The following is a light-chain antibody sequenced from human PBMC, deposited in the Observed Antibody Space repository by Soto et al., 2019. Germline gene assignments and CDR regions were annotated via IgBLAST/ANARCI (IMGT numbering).Light chain of an antibody. CDR2: NNN. CDR1: SSNIGTNT. J-gene: IGLJ2*01. CDR3: AAWDDSLNGPL. V-gene: IGLV1-44*01. Sequence: QAVLTQPPSASGTPGQRVTISCSGSSSNIGTNTVNWYQQLPGTAPKLLIYNNNHRPSGVLDRFSGSKSSTSASLAISGLQSEDEADYYCAAWDDSLNGPLFGGGTKLTVL.